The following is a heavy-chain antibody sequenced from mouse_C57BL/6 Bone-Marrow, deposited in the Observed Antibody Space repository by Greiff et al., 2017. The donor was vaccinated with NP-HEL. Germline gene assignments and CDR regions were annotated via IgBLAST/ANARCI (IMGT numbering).Heavy chain of an antibody. CDR3: ARVYYGSSYDWDFDV. J-gene: IGHJ1*03. CDR1: GFTFSDYG. CDR2: ISSGSSTI. V-gene: IGHV5-17*01. D-gene: IGHD1-1*01. Sequence: EVQGVESGGGLVKPGGSLKLSCAASGFTFSDYGMHWVRQAPEKGLEWVAYISSGSSTIYYADTVKGRFTISRDNAKNTLFLQMTSLRSEDTAMYYCARVYYGSSYDWDFDVWGTGTTVTVSS.